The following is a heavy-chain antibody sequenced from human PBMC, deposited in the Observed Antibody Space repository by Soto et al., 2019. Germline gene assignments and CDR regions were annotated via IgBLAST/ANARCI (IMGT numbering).Heavy chain of an antibody. CDR1: GFIFSSYA. CDR3: AKGQKWELPFDY. J-gene: IGHJ4*02. Sequence: LRLSCAASGFIFSSYAMSWVRQAPGKGLEWVSAFSGTTSSTYYADSVKGRFTISRDNSKNTLYLQMNSLKAEDTAVYYCAKGQKWELPFDYWGQGALVTVSS. CDR2: FSGTTSST. V-gene: IGHV3-23*01. D-gene: IGHD1-26*01.